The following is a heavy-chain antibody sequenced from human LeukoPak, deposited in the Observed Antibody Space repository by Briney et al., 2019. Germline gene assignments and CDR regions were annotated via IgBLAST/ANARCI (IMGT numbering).Heavy chain of an antibody. J-gene: IGHJ3*01. CDR2: IYHSGST. D-gene: IGHD2-15*01. CDR1: GGSISSSNW. CDR3: ARRARYCNGDSCYSTAFDV. V-gene: IGHV4-4*02. Sequence: SETLSLTCAVSGGSISSSNWWSWVRQPPGKGLEWIGEIYHSGSTDYNPSLKSRVTISVDTSKNQFSLKLNSVTAADTAVYYCARRARYCNGDSCYSTAFDVWGQGTMVTVSS.